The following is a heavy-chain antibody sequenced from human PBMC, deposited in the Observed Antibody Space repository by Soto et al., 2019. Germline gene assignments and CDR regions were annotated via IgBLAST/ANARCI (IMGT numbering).Heavy chain of an antibody. Sequence: HGESLKISCKGSGYSFTSYWIGWVRQMPGKGLEWMGIIYPGDSDTRYSPSFQGQVTISADKSISTAYPQWSSLKASDTAMYYCAGGGVRGVITRTRDYYGMDVWGQGTTVTVSS. V-gene: IGHV5-51*01. D-gene: IGHD3-10*01. CDR1: GYSFTSYW. CDR2: IYPGDSDT. J-gene: IGHJ6*02. CDR3: AGGGVRGVITRTRDYYGMDV.